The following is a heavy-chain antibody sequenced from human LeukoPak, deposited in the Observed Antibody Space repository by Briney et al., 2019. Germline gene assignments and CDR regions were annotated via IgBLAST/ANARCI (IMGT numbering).Heavy chain of an antibody. CDR3: ARFGSSSSGANDS. CDR1: GVTVSSNY. CDR2: IYSGGST. D-gene: IGHD6-6*01. J-gene: IGHJ4*02. V-gene: IGHV3-53*01. Sequence: GGSLRLSCAASGVTVSSNYMSWVRQAPGEGLEWGPVIYSGGSTYYADSVKGRFTISRDNSKTTLYLQMNSLRAEDTAVYYCARFGSSSSGANDSWGQGTLVTVSS.